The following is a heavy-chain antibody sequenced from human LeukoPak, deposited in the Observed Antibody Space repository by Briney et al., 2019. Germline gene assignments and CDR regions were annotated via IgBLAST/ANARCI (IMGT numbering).Heavy chain of an antibody. V-gene: IGHV3-21*01. J-gene: IGHJ3*02. D-gene: IGHD1-26*01. CDR2: ISTNGNYI. CDR1: GFSFTDYS. Sequence: GGSLRLSCAASGFSFTDYSVHWVRQAPGKGREWISSISTNGNYIYYADSVRGRFSISRDIAKSSLFLQMNSLKVEDTAVYYCARDLLGAEDGFDIWGQGTMVIVSS. CDR3: ARDLLGAEDGFDI.